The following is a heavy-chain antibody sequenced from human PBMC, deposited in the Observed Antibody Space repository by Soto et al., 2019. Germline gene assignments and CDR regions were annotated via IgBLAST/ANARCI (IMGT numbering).Heavy chain of an antibody. CDR3: TGDTHWLPQSDGVDV. CDR2: ISSKVYGGTT. CDR1: GFTFADYT. D-gene: IGHD6-19*01. V-gene: IGHV3-49*04. J-gene: IGHJ6*02. Sequence: VQLVESGGTWVQPGRSLRLSCTASGFTFADYTMSWVRQAPGKGLEWVGLISSKVYGGTTIYAASVKGRFTFSRDDSRDSAYLEMNIVKTEDTVDYYSTGDTHWLPQSDGVDVWCQRTTVT.